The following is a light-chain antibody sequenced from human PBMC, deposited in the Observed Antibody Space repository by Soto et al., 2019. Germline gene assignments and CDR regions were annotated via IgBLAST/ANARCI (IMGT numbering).Light chain of an antibody. CDR1: QSVRSY. CDR2: DAS. V-gene: IGKV3-11*01. J-gene: IGKJ1*01. CDR3: QQYKNWPWT. Sequence: EIVLTQSPATLSLSPGERATLSCRASQSVRSYLAWYQQKPGQAPRLLIYDASNRATGIPARFSGSGSGTDFTLTISSLEPEDFAVYYCQQYKNWPWTFGQGTKVDIK.